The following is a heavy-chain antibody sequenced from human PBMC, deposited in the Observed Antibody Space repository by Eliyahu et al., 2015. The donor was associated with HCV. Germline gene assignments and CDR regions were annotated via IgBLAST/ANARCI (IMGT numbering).Heavy chain of an antibody. J-gene: IGHJ6*02. CDR3: ANFNYNFGLDV. D-gene: IGHD3-3*01. CDR2: IIPLIDEL. V-gene: IGHV1-69*02. CDR1: GGTLSSYT. Sequence: QVQLVQSGTEVKKPGSSVKVSXKAXGGTLSSYTISWVRKALGQGLEWMGRIIPLIDELTYAQKFQGRITITADKSTSTVFMELSSLRSEDTAVYFCANFNYNFGLDVWGQGTTVTVSS.